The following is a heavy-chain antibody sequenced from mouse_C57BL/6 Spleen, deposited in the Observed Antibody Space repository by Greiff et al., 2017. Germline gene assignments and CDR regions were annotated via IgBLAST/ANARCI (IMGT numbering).Heavy chain of an antibody. Sequence: VQLMQSGSELVKPGASVKISCKASGYAFSSSWMHWVKQRPGQGLEWIGRIYPGDGDTNYNGKFKGKATLTADKSSSTAYMQLSSLTSEDSAVYFCARGYYYGGSSDYWYFDVWGTGTTVTVSS. V-gene: IGHV1-82*01. CDR1: GYAFSSSW. D-gene: IGHD1-1*01. J-gene: IGHJ1*03. CDR3: ARGYYYGGSSDYWYFDV. CDR2: IYPGDGDT.